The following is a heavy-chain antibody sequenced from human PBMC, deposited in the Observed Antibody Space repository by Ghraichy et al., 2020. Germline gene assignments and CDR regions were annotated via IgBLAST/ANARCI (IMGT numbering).Heavy chain of an antibody. CDR2: ISSDGSNK. J-gene: IGHJ4*02. CDR1: GFTFSSYG. D-gene: IGHD2-2*01. V-gene: IGHV3-30*18. Sequence: GEYLNISCAASGFTFSSYGIHWVRQAPGKGPEWVALISSDGSNKYYADSVKGRFTISRDNSKNTLYLQMNSLRDEDTAVYYCAKRACSSTSCSPVYYDHWGQGTLVTVSS. CDR3: AKRACSSTSCSPVYYDH.